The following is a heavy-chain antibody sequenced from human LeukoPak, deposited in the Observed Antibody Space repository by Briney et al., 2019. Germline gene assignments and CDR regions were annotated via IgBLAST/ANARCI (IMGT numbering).Heavy chain of an antibody. CDR2: IYYSGST. CDR1: GGSISSYY. CDR3: ASLGGNYRNYYLDY. D-gene: IGHD4-11*01. V-gene: IGHV4-59*08. J-gene: IGHJ4*02. Sequence: PSETLSLTCTVSGGSISSYYWSWIRQPPGKGLEWIGYIYYSGSTNYNPSLKSRVTISVDTSKNQFSLKLSSVTAADTAVYYCASLGGNYRNYYLDYWGQGTLVTVSS.